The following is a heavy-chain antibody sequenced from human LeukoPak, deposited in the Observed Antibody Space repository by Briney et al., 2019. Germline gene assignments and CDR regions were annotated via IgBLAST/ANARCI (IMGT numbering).Heavy chain of an antibody. D-gene: IGHD3-10*01. CDR1: GYTFTSYA. V-gene: IGHV7-4-1*02. Sequence: ASVKVSCKASGYTFTSYAMNWVRQAPGQGLEWMGWINTNTGNPTYAQGFTGRFVFSLDTSVSTAYLQISSLKAEDTAVYYCARAMVRGVILNNWFDPWGQGTLVTVSS. CDR2: INTNTGNP. CDR3: ARAMVRGVILNNWFDP. J-gene: IGHJ5*02.